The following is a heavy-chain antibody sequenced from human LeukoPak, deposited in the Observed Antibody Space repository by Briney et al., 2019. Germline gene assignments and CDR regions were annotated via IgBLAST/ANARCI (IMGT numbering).Heavy chain of an antibody. D-gene: IGHD3-22*01. CDR1: GYTFTSYA. V-gene: IGHV1-3*01. CDR3: ARDTTMIDDY. CDR2: ISAGNGNT. Sequence: ASVKVSCKASGYTFTSYAIHWVRQAPGQRLEWMGWISAGNGNTKYSQNFQGRVTFISNTPATTAFMELSSLRSDDTAVYYCARDTTMIDDYWGQGTLVTVSS. J-gene: IGHJ4*02.